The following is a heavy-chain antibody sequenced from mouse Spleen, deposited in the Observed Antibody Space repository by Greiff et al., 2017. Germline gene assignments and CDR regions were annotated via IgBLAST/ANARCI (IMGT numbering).Heavy chain of an antibody. V-gene: IGHV1-85*01. Sequence: QVQLKESGPELVKPGASVKLSCKASGYTFTSYDINWVKQRPGQGLEWIGWIYPRDGSTKYNEKFKGKATLTVDTSSSTAYMELHSLTSEDSAVYFCARWTPTRGNYFDYWGQGTTLTVSS. CDR3: ARWTPTRGNYFDY. J-gene: IGHJ2*01. CDR2: IYPRDGST. D-gene: IGHD1-1*01. CDR1: GYTFTSYD.